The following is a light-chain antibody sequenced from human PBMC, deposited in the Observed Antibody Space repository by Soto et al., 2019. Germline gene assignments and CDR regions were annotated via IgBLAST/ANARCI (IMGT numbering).Light chain of an antibody. CDR3: QQYGRT. Sequence: EIVLTQSPATLSLSPGERATLSCRASQSVTNHLAWYQQKPGQTPRLLIYDASNRAAGVPARFSGSGSGADFTLTINRLEPEDFAVYYCQQYGRTFGLGTKVDI. V-gene: IGKV3-11*01. CDR1: QSVTNH. J-gene: IGKJ2*01. CDR2: DAS.